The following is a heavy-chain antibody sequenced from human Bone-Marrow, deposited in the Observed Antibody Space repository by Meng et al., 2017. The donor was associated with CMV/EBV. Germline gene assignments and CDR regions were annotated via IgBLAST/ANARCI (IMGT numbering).Heavy chain of an antibody. V-gene: IGHV5-51*01. J-gene: IGHJ4*02. CDR3: ARRSSSSGAPGRYFDD. Sequence: GESLKISCAASGLTFTNAWMTWVRQMPGKGLEWMGIIYPGDSDTRYSPSFQGQVTISADKSISTAYLQWSSLKASDTAMYYCARRSSSSGAPGRYFDDWGQGTLVTVSS. D-gene: IGHD6-6*01. CDR2: IYPGDSDT. CDR1: GLTFTNAW.